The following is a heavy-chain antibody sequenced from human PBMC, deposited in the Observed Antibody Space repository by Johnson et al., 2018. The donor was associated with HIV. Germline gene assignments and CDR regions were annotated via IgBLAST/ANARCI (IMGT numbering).Heavy chain of an antibody. J-gene: IGHJ3*02. D-gene: IGHD2-8*01. CDR1: FTFSSYS. Sequence: FTFSSYSMHWVRQAPGTGLEWVAVISYDGSNKYYADSVKGRFTISRDNSKNTLYLQMNSLRAEDTAVYYCARDQNIVLMVYAAPGAFDIWGQGTMVTVSS. CDR3: ARDQNIVLMVYAAPGAFDI. CDR2: ISYDGSNK. V-gene: IGHV3-30*04.